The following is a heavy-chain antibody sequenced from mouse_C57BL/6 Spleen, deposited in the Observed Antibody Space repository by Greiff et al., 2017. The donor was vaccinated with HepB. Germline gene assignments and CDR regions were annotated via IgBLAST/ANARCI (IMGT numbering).Heavy chain of an antibody. CDR1: GYAFSSYW. CDR2: IYPGDGDT. V-gene: IGHV1-80*01. D-gene: IGHD2-4*01. Sequence: QVQLKQSGAELVKPGASVKISCKASGYAFSSYWMNWVKQRPGKGLEWIGQIYPGDGDTNYNGKFKGKATLTADKSSSTAYMQLSSLTSEDSAVYFCARSYYDYDDWYFDVWGTGTTVTVSS. J-gene: IGHJ1*03. CDR3: ARSYYDYDDWYFDV.